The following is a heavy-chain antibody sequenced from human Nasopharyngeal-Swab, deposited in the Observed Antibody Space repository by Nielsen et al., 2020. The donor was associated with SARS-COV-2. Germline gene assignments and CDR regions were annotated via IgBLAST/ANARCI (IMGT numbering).Heavy chain of an antibody. CDR2: IYYTGNT. CDR3: ARDRESSGYYQTFDY. CDR1: GGSIRSSSYY. D-gene: IGHD3-22*01. V-gene: IGHV4-39*07. J-gene: IGHJ4*02. Sequence: SETLSLTCTVSGGSIRSSSYYWGWIRQPPGKGLEWIGSIYYTGNTYYNPPLKSRLTMLIDTSNNQFSLKLNSVTAADTAVYYCARDRESSGYYQTFDYWGQGTLVTVSS.